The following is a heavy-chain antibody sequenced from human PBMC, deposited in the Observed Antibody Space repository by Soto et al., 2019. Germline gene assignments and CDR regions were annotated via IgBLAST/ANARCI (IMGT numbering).Heavy chain of an antibody. D-gene: IGHD2-15*01. Sequence: QVQLQESGPGLVKPSQTLSLTCTVSGGSISSGDYYWSWIRQPPGKGLEWIGYIYYSGSTYYNPSLKRRVTISVDTSTIQFSLKRSSVTAADTAVYYCARHQCSGGSCYSDYWGQGTLVTVSS. CDR1: GGSISSGDYY. V-gene: IGHV4-30-4*01. J-gene: IGHJ4*02. CDR2: IYYSGST. CDR3: ARHQCSGGSCYSDY.